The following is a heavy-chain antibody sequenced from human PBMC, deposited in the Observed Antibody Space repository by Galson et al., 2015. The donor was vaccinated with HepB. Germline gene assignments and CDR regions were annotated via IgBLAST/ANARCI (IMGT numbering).Heavy chain of an antibody. Sequence: SLRLSCATSGFTFSNFVMHWVRQAPGKGLEWVAIISSDEITKSYGDSVKGRFTISRDNSKNTLYLQMRSLRAEDTAVYFCARGVGFYYGLDVWGQGTTVTVSS. V-gene: IGHV3-33*01. CDR1: GFTFSNFV. CDR3: ARGVGFYYGLDV. CDR2: ISSDEITK. D-gene: IGHD3-10*01. J-gene: IGHJ6*02.